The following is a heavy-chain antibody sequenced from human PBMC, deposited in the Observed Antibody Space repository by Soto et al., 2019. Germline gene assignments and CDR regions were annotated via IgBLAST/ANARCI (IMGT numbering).Heavy chain of an antibody. V-gene: IGHV4-59*08. CDR1: GVSISGHF. J-gene: IGHJ6*02. CDR2: IYNSGS. CDR3: AINADV. Sequence: QVQLQESGPGLVKPSETLSLTCTVSGVSISGHFWSWIRQPTGKGLEWIAYIYNSGSSYNPSLKSRVTISVDTSKNQLSLKLSSVIAADSAVYYCAINADVWGQGTTVTVSS.